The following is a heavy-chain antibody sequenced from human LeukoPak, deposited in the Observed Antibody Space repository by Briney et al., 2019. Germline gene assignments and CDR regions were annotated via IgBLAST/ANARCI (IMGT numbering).Heavy chain of an antibody. CDR3: AKVGQWLGLLDY. V-gene: IGHV6-1*01. D-gene: IGHD6-19*01. CDR1: GDSVSSSSAT. J-gene: IGHJ4*02. Sequence: SQTLSLTCAISGDSVSSSSATWNWLRQSPSRGLEWLGRTYYKSRWYNDYAGSVKSRMSINPATSKNQFSLQLNSVTPEDTAVYYCAKVGQWLGLLDYWGQGTLVTVSS. CDR2: TYYKSRWYN.